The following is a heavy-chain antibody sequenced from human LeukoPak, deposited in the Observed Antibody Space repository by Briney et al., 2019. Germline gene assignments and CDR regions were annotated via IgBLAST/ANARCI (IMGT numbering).Heavy chain of an antibody. CDR3: VRGGTTSYDY. Sequence: ETLSLTCAVYGGSFSGYYWSWVRQAPGKGLEWVANIKQDESEKYYVDSVKGRFTISRDNAKNSVYLQMNSLRGEDTAVYYCVRGGTTSYDYWGQGTLVTVSS. CDR2: IKQDESEK. CDR1: GGSFSGYY. J-gene: IGHJ4*02. V-gene: IGHV3-7*01. D-gene: IGHD1-7*01.